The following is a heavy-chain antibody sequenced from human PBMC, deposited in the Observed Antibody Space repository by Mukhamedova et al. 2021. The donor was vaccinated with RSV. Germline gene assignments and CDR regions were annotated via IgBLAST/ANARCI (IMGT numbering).Heavy chain of an antibody. V-gene: IGHV3-30*03. CDR1: SSYG. CDR3: ATMYYDSLGGAFDS. J-gene: IGHJ3*02. CDR2: ISYDGSNK. D-gene: IGHD3-22*01. Sequence: SSYGMHWVRQAPGKGLEWVAVISYDGSNKYYADSVKGRFTISRDNSKNTLYLQMNSLRAEDTAVYYCATMYYDSLGGAFDSWGQG.